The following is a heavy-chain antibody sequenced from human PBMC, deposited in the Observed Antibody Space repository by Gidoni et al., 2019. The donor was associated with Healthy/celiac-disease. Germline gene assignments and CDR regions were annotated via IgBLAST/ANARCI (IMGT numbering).Heavy chain of an antibody. Sequence: QVQLVESGGGVVQPGRSLRLSCAASGFTFSSYAMHWVRQAPGKGLEWVAVISYDGSNKYYADSVKGRFTISRDNSKNTLYLQMNSLRAEDTAVYYCARVGCSSTSCYAWRYYYYGMDVWGQGTTVTVSS. CDR2: ISYDGSNK. CDR1: GFTFSSYA. CDR3: ARVGCSSTSCYAWRYYYYGMDV. V-gene: IGHV3-30-3*01. D-gene: IGHD2-2*01. J-gene: IGHJ6*02.